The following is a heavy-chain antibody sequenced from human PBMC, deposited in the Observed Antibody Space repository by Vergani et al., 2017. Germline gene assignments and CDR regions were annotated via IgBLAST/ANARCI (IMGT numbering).Heavy chain of an antibody. CDR1: GFTVSSNY. V-gene: IGHV3-66*01. D-gene: IGHD6-13*01. Sequence: EVQLVESGGGLVQPGGSLRLSCAASGFTVSSNYMSWVRQAPGKGLEWVSVIYSGGSTYYADSVKGRFTISRDNSKNTLYLQMNSLRAEDTAVYYCAKDDPDSSSACWGQGTLVTVSS. J-gene: IGHJ4*02. CDR2: IYSGGST. CDR3: AKDDPDSSSAC.